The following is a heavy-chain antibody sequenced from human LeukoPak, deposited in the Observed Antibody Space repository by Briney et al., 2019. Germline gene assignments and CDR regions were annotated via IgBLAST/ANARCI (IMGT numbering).Heavy chain of an antibody. V-gene: IGHV1-2*02. Sequence: GASVKVSCKAPGYTFTGYYMHWVRQAPGQGLEWMGWINPNSGGTNYAQKFQGRFTMTRDTSISSDYMELRSLRSDDTAVYYCARVDISTGYYFFDSWGQGTLATVSS. CDR2: INPNSGGT. CDR3: ARVDISTGYYFFDS. J-gene: IGHJ4*02. D-gene: IGHD3-9*01. CDR1: GYTFTGYY.